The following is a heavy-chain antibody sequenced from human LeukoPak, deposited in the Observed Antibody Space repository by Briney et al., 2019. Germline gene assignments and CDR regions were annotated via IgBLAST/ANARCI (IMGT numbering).Heavy chain of an antibody. V-gene: IGHV4-4*07. Sequence: SETLSLTCTVSGGSISSYYWSWIRQPAGKGLEWIGRIYPSGSTNYNPSLKSRVTISVDTSKNQFSLKLSSVTAADTAVYYCARRDPYYYDSSGYYWGQGTLVTVSS. CDR3: ARRDPYYYDSSGYY. CDR2: IYPSGST. CDR1: GGSISSYY. J-gene: IGHJ4*02. D-gene: IGHD3-22*01.